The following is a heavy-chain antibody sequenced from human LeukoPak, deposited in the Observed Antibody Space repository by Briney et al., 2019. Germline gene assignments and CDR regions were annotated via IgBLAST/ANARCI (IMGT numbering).Heavy chain of an antibody. CDR3: AKDGGGYSYGYFDY. V-gene: IGHV3-9*01. CDR1: GFTFDDYA. D-gene: IGHD5-18*01. Sequence: PGGSLRLSCAASGFTFDDYAMHWVRQAPGKGLEWVSGISRNSGSIGYADSVKGRFTISRDNAKNSLYLQMNSLRAEDTALYYCAKDGGGYSYGYFDYWGQGTLVTVSS. CDR2: ISRNSGSI. J-gene: IGHJ4*02.